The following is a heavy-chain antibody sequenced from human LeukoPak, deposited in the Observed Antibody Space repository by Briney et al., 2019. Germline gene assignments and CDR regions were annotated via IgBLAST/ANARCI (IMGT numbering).Heavy chain of an antibody. Sequence: GGPLRLSCAVSGITLTNYGMTWVRQAPGKGLEWVAGVSDSGGSTNYADSVKGRFTISRDNPKNTLYLQMNSLRAEDTAVYFCAKRGVVIRVILVGFHKEAYYFDSWGQGALVTVSS. J-gene: IGHJ4*02. CDR3: AKRGVVIRVILVGFHKEAYYFDS. D-gene: IGHD3-22*01. V-gene: IGHV3-23*01. CDR2: VSDSGGST. CDR1: GITLTNYG.